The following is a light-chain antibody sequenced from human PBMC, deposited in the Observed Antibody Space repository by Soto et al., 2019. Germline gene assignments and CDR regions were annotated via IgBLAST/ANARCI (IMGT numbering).Light chain of an antibody. J-gene: IGKJ5*01. CDR1: QGIRND. CDR2: AAS. CDR3: QQSNRSPLT. V-gene: IGKV1-17*01. Sequence: DIHRTRSATSLSASVGDIVSISFGASQGIRNDLGWYQQKPGKAPKRLIHAASTLQSGVPSRFSGRGDGTEFTLTINSLQPEDFATYYCQQSNRSPLTFGQGTRLEIK.